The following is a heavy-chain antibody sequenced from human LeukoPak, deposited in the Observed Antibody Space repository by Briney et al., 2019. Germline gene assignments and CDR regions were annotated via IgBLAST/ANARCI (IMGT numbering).Heavy chain of an antibody. CDR2: IKEDGGEE. D-gene: IGHD5-24*01. CDR1: GFTLNIYW. CDR3: ARGIATIDY. J-gene: IGHJ4*02. V-gene: IGHV3-7*04. Sequence: GGSLRLSCAASGFTLNIYWMSWVRQTPGKGLEWVADIKEDGGEEYYVDSVKGRFTISRDNAKNSLYLQMNSLRAEDTAVYYCARGIATIDYWGQGTLVTVSS.